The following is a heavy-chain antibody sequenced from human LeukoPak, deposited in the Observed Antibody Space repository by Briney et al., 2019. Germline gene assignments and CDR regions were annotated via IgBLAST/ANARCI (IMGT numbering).Heavy chain of an antibody. CDR3: AREDGTFDY. D-gene: IGHD1-1*01. Sequence: RGGSLRLSCAASGFTFTSYWMNWVRQAPGKGLEWVANIKPDGDTYYVDSAKGRFTISRDNAKNSLYLQMNSLRAEDTAVYYCAREDGTFDYWGQGALVTVSS. CDR1: GFTFTSYW. J-gene: IGHJ4*02. V-gene: IGHV3-7*01. CDR2: IKPDGDT.